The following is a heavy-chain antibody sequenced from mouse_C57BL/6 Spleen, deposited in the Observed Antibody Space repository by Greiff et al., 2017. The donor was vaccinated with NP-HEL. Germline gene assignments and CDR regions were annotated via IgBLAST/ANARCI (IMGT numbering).Heavy chain of an antibody. CDR3: ARSGRSYCDY. D-gene: IGHD4-1*01. J-gene: IGHJ2*01. V-gene: IGHV1-69*01. CDR1: GYTFTSYW. CDR2: IDPSDSYT. Sequence: QVQLQQPGAELVMPGASVKLSCTASGYTFTSYWMHWVQQRPGQGLEWIGDIDPSDSYTNYNPKFKGKSTLTVDKSSSTAYMQRSSLTSEDSADYYLARSGRSYCDYWGQGTTLTVSS.